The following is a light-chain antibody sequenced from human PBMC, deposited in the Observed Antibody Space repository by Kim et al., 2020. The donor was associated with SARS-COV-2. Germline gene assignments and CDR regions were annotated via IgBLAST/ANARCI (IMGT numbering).Light chain of an antibody. CDR2: DAS. Sequence: DIQMTQSPSSLSASLGDRVTITCQASQDIRENLNWYQQKPGKAPELLIYDASNLETGVPSRFSGSGSGTDFTFTISSLQPEDFAAYYCQQSHNLPLTFGGGTKLEIK. V-gene: IGKV1-33*01. CDR1: QDIREN. CDR3: QQSHNLPLT. J-gene: IGKJ4*01.